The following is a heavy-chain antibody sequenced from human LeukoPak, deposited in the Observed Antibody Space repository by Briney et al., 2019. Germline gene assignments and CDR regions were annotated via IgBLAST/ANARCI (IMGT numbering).Heavy chain of an antibody. D-gene: IGHD3-9*01. CDR2: IYYTGST. J-gene: IGHJ4*02. CDR3: ARGGDTYDILYYFDY. V-gene: IGHV4-39*07. Sequence: SEALSLTCTVSGGSISSSSNYWGWIRQPPGKGLEWIGSIYYTGSTYYNPSLRSRVTISVDTSKNQFSLKLSSVTAADTAVYYCARGGDTYDILYYFDYWGQGTLVTVSS. CDR1: GGSISSSSNY.